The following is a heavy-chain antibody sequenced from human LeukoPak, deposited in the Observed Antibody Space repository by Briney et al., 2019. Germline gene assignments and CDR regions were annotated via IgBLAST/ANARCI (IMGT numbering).Heavy chain of an antibody. CDR3: AGDRGYSYGYSHHDAFDI. Sequence: ASVKVSCKASGGTFSSYAISWVRQAPGQGLEWMGGIIPIFGTANHAQKFQGRVTITADESTSTAYMELSSLRSEDTAVYYCAGDRGYSYGYSHHDAFDIWGQGTMVTVSS. J-gene: IGHJ3*02. CDR2: IIPIFGTA. V-gene: IGHV1-69*13. D-gene: IGHD5-18*01. CDR1: GGTFSSYA.